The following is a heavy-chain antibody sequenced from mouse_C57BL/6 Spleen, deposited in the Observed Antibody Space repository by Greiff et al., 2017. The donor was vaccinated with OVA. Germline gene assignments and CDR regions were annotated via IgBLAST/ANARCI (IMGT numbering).Heavy chain of an antibody. Sequence: DVMLVESGGGLVKPGGSLKLSCAASGFTFSDYGMHWVRQAPEKGLEWVAYISSGSSTIYYADTVKGRFTISRDNAKNTLFLQMTSLRSEDTAMYYCARRANWVYFDYWGQGTTLTVSS. CDR2: ISSGSSTI. CDR1: GFTFSDYG. CDR3: ARRANWVYFDY. J-gene: IGHJ2*01. D-gene: IGHD4-1*01. V-gene: IGHV5-17*01.